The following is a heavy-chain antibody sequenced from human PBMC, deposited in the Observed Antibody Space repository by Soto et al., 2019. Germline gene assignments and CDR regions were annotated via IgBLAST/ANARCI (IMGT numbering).Heavy chain of an antibody. CDR3: AKDLVAVGTKVGYGMDV. J-gene: IGHJ6*02. CDR2: ISGSGGST. CDR1: GFTFSSYA. D-gene: IGHD2-2*01. V-gene: IGHV3-23*01. Sequence: PGGSLRLSCAASGFTFSSYAMSGVRQAPGKGMEWVSAISGSGGSTYYADSVKGRFTISRDNSKNTLYLQMNSLRAEDTAVYYCAKDLVAVGTKVGYGMDVWGQGTTVTVSS.